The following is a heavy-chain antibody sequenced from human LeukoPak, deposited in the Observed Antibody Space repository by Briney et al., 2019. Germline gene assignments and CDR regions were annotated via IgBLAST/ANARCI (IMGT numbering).Heavy chain of an antibody. CDR2: IIPIFGTA. V-gene: IGHV1-69*05. Sequence: SVKVSCKASGYTFTGYYMHWVRQAPGQGLEWMGGIIPIFGTANYAQKFQGRVTITTDESTSTAYMELSSLRSEDTAVYYCAGDYGGNSESFDYWGQGTLVTVSS. J-gene: IGHJ4*02. D-gene: IGHD4-23*01. CDR1: GYTFTGYY. CDR3: AGDYGGNSESFDY.